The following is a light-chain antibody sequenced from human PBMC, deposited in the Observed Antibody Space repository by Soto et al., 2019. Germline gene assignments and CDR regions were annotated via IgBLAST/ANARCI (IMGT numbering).Light chain of an antibody. CDR2: AAS. J-gene: IGKJ2*01. CDR1: QGVSLS. CDR3: QQYDTYPYT. Sequence: DIQMTQSPSSLSASVGDRVTITCRASQGVSLSLAWFQQKPGKVPRSLIYAASSLQNGVPSNFSGGGYGTDFTLTISSLQPEDFANYYCQQYDTYPYTVGQGTKLEIK. V-gene: IGKV1-16*02.